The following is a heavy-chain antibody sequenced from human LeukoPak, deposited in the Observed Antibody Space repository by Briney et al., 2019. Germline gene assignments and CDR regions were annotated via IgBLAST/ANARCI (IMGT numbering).Heavy chain of an antibody. Sequence: PSQTLSLTCTVSGGSISSGSYYWSWIRQPAGKGLEWIGRIYTSGSTNYNPSLKSRVTISVDTSKNQFSLKLSSVTAAGTAVYYCARDPFPNYYDSSGYYFGAFDIWGQGTMVTVSS. J-gene: IGHJ3*02. CDR3: ARDPFPNYYDSSGYYFGAFDI. D-gene: IGHD3-22*01. V-gene: IGHV4-61*02. CDR2: IYTSGST. CDR1: GGSISSGSYY.